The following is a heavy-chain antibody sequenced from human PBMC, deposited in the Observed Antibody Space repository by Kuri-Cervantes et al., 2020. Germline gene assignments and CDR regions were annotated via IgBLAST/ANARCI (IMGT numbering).Heavy chain of an antibody. J-gene: IGHJ3*02. Sequence: GSLRLSCTVSGGSISSGGYYWSWIRQPPGKGLEWIGYIYYSGSTNYNPSLKSRVTISVDTSKNQFSLKLSSVTAADTAVYYCARALRRQDAFDIWGQGTMVTVSS. V-gene: IGHV4-61*08. CDR1: GGSISSGGYY. CDR2: IYYSGST. CDR3: ARALRRQDAFDI. D-gene: IGHD1-14*01.